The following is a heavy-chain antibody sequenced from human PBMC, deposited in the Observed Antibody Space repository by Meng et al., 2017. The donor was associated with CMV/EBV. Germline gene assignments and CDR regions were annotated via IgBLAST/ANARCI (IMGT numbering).Heavy chain of an antibody. CDR1: GYTFTGYY. J-gene: IGHJ6*02. V-gene: IGHV1-2*02. Sequence: ASVKVSCKASGYTFTGYYMHWVRQAPGQGLEWMGWINPNSGGTNYAQKFQGRVTMTRDTSISTAYMELSRLRSDDTAVYYCVRGTGRSYYYGMDVWGQGTTVTVSS. CDR3: VRGTGRSYYYGMDV. CDR2: INPNSGGT. D-gene: IGHD2-15*01.